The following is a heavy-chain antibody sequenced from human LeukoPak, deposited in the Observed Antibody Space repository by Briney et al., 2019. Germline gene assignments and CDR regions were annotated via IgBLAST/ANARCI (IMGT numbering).Heavy chain of an antibody. D-gene: IGHD1-14*01. CDR1: GFTFSSCG. Sequence: GGSLRLSCAASGFTFSSCGMSWVRQAPGKGLEWVSTISASGYNTYYADSVQGRFTISRDNSKNTLYLQMNSLRVEDTAVYYCAKNHRELDSHYYFMDVWGKGTTVTVSS. V-gene: IGHV3-23*01. CDR2: ISASGYNT. CDR3: AKNHRELDSHYYFMDV. J-gene: IGHJ6*03.